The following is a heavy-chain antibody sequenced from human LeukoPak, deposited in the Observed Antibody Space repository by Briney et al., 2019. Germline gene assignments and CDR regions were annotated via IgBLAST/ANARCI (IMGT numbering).Heavy chain of an antibody. CDR3: ARDVYDSSGYYAIDY. Sequence: GGSLRLSCAASGFTFSTYSLNWVRQAPGKWLEWVSSISSSSIYIYYADSVKGRFTISRDNAKNSLYLQMNSLRAEDTAVYYCARDVYDSSGYYAIDYWGQGTLVTVSS. CDR2: ISSSSIYI. J-gene: IGHJ4*02. D-gene: IGHD3-22*01. CDR1: GFTFSTYS. V-gene: IGHV3-21*01.